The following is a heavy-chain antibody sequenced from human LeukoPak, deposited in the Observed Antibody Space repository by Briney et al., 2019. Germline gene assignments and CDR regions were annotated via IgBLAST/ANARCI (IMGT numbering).Heavy chain of an antibody. CDR3: ARDSYSSGWLWDY. J-gene: IGHJ4*02. CDR1: GFTFSSYE. CDR2: ISSSGSTI. V-gene: IGHV3-48*03. Sequence: GGSLRLSCAASGFTFSSYEMNWVRQAPGKGLEWVSYISSSGSTIYYADSVKGRFTISRDNAKNSLYLQMNSLRAEDTAVYYCARDSYSSGWLWDYWGQGTLATVSS. D-gene: IGHD6-19*01.